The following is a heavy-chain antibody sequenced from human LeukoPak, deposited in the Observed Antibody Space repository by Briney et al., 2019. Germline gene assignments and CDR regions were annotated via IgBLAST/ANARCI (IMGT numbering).Heavy chain of an antibody. D-gene: IGHD3-10*01. V-gene: IGHV4-61*09. CDR3: AKEGTIRGVIDY. Sequence: SETLSLTCTVSGGSISSGSYYWSWIRQPAGKGLEWIGHVHTSGSTNYNPSFKSRVTMSIDTSTNQFSLKLNSLTAADTAVYYCAKEGTIRGVIDYWGQGALVTVSS. CDR2: VHTSGST. CDR1: GGSISSGSYY. J-gene: IGHJ4*02.